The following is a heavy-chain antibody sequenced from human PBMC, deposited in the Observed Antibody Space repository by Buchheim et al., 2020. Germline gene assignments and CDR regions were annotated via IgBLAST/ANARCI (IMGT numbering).Heavy chain of an antibody. CDR2: IIPILGIA. CDR3: AGSPVVTPVYYYYYGMDV. V-gene: IGHV1-69*02. J-gene: IGHJ6*02. D-gene: IGHD4-23*01. Sequence: QVQLVQSGAEVKKPGSSVKVSCKASGGTFSSYTISWVRQAPGQGLEWMGRIIPILGIANYAQKFQGRVTITADKSTSTAYMELSSLRSEDTAVYYCAGSPVVTPVYYYYYGMDVWGQGTT. CDR1: GGTFSSYT.